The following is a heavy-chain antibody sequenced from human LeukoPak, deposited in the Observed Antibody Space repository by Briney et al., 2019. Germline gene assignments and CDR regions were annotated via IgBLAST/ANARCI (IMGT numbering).Heavy chain of an antibody. CDR2: ISSSSSYI. V-gene: IGHV3-21*01. CDR3: ARAHSGYDSYFDY. Sequence: GGSLRLSCAASGLTFISYSMNWVRQAPGKGLEWVSSISSSSSYIYYADSVKGRFTISRDNAKNSLYLQMNSLRAEDTAVYYCARAHSGYDSYFDYWGQGTLVTVSS. D-gene: IGHD5-12*01. CDR1: GLTFISYS. J-gene: IGHJ4*01.